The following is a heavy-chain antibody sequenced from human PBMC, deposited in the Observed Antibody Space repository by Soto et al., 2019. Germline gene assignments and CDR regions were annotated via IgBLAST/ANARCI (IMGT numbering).Heavy chain of an antibody. CDR1: GGSISSGGYY. CDR3: ARVCGFGGMDV. J-gene: IGHJ6*02. CDR2: IYYSGST. D-gene: IGHD3-10*01. Sequence: QVQLQESGPGLVKPSQTLSLTCTVSGGSISSGGYYWSWIRQHPGKGLEWIGYIYYSGSTYYTPSLKSLVTISVDTSKNQFPLKLSSLTAADTALYYWARVCGFGGMDVWGQGTTVTVSS. V-gene: IGHV4-31*01.